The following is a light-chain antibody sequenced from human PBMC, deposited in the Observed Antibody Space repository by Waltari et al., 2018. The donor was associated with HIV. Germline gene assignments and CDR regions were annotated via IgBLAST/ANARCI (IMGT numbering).Light chain of an antibody. Sequence: DIQMTQSPSSLSASVGARVTIPCQASQDISGSLNWYQQKPGKAPKLLIYDAFNFASGVPSRFSWSGSGTEYKFTISSLQPEDIATYYWQQYDTLLTFGVGTKVDIK. J-gene: IGKJ4*01. CDR1: QDISGS. V-gene: IGKV1-33*01. CDR3: QQYDTLLT. CDR2: DAF.